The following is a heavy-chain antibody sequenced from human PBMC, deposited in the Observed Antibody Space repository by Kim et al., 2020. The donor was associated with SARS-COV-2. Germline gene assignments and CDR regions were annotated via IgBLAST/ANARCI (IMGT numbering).Heavy chain of an antibody. D-gene: IGHD2-2*01. J-gene: IGHJ6*02. Sequence: SETLSLTCAVYGGSFSGYYWSWIRQPPGKGLEWIGEINHSGSTNYNPSLKSRVTISVDTSKNQFSLKLSSVTAADTAVYYCARALGSAAMSRYYYYGMDVWGQGTTVTVSS. V-gene: IGHV4-34*01. CDR2: INHSGST. CDR1: GGSFSGYY. CDR3: ARALGSAAMSRYYYYGMDV.